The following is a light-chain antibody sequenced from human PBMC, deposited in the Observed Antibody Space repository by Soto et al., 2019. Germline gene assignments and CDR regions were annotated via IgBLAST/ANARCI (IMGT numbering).Light chain of an antibody. J-gene: IGKJ5*01. CDR3: QQYENLPT. V-gene: IGKV1-33*01. CDR2: DAS. CDR1: QTISTW. Sequence: DIQVTQSPSTLASSGGDRVTISCRASQTISTWMAWYQQKPGRAPKLLIYDASNLEAGVPSRFRGSGSGTDFTFTISRLQPEDIATYYCQQYENLPTFGQGTRLEI.